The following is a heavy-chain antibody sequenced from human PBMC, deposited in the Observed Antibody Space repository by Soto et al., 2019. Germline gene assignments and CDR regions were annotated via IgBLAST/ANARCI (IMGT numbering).Heavy chain of an antibody. V-gene: IGHV1-69*12. CDR2: IIPIFGTA. CDR1: GGTFSSYA. Sequence: QVQLVQSGAEVKKPGSSVKVSCKASGGTFSSYAISWVRQAPGQGLEWMGGIIPIFGTANYAQKFQGRVTITADESTSTAYMELSSLRSEDTAVYYCASPPPDEMATNRDYYYSGMDVWGQGTTVTVSS. J-gene: IGHJ6*02. CDR3: ASPPPDEMATNRDYYYSGMDV. D-gene: IGHD5-12*01.